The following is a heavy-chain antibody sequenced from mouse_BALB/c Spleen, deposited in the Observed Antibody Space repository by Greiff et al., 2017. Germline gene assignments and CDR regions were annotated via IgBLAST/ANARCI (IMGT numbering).Heavy chain of an antibody. CDR1: GYTFTSYW. CDR3: SGSYYGNYRWAMDY. CDR2: IYPGRGIT. J-gene: IGHJ4*01. V-gene: IGHV1-55*01. Sequence: QVQLKQPGAELVKPGASVKMSCKASGYTFTSYWINWVKQRPGQGLEWIGDIYPGRGITNYNEKFKSKATLTLDTSSSTAYMQLSSLTSEDSAVYYCSGSYYGNYRWAMDYWGQGTSVTVSS. D-gene: IGHD2-1*01.